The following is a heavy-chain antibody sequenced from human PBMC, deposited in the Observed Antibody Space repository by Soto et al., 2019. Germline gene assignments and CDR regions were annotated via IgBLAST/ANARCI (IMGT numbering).Heavy chain of an antibody. CDR2: IYWNDDK. J-gene: IGHJ5*02. Sequence: QITLKESGPTLVKPTQTLTLTCTFSGIPLSTSGVGVGWIRQPPGKALEWLALIYWNDDKSYSPSLKTRLTITKYTSKNQVVLTMTNMDPVDTATYYCAHREAAGTGLKWFDPWGQGTLVTVSS. CDR3: AHREAAGTGLKWFDP. CDR1: GIPLSTSGVG. V-gene: IGHV2-5*01. D-gene: IGHD6-13*01.